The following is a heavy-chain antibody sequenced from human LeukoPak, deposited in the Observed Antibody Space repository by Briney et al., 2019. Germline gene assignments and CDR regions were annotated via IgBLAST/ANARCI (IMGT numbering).Heavy chain of an antibody. CDR1: GFTFSSYG. V-gene: IGHV3-30*19. J-gene: IGHJ6*03. CDR2: IWYDGSNK. D-gene: IGHD2-2*01. CDR3: ARSQLLQYMDV. Sequence: PGGSLRLSCAASGFTFSSYGMHWVRQAPGKGLEWVAVIWYDGSNKYYADSVKGRFTISRDNSKNTLYLQMNSLRAEDTAVYYCARSQLLQYMDVWGKGTTVTVSS.